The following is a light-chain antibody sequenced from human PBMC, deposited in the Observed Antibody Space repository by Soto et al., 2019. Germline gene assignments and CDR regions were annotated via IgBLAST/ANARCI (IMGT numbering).Light chain of an antibody. CDR1: SGYSNYK. CDR3: GADHGSGSNFVRGV. V-gene: IGLV9-49*01. J-gene: IGLJ3*02. CDR2: VGTGGIVG. Sequence: QSVLTQPPSASASLGASVTLTCTLSSGYSNYKVDWYQQRPGKGPRFVMRVGTGGIVGSKGDGIPDRFSVLGSGLNRYLTIKNIPEEDESDYHCGADHGSGSNFVRGVFGGGTKLTVL.